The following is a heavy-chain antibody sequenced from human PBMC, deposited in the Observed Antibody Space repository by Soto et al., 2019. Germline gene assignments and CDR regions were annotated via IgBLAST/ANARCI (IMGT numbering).Heavy chain of an antibody. CDR3: ARGVRDIVVVPAAMRDYYYYMDV. Sequence: SETLSLTCTVSGGSISSYYWSWIRQPPGKGLEWIGYIYYSGSTNYNPSLKSRVTISVDTSKNQFSLKLSSVTAADTAVYYCARGVRDIVVVPAAMRDYYYYMDVWGKGTTVTVSS. D-gene: IGHD2-2*01. CDR2: IYYSGST. J-gene: IGHJ6*03. CDR1: GGSISSYY. V-gene: IGHV4-59*01.